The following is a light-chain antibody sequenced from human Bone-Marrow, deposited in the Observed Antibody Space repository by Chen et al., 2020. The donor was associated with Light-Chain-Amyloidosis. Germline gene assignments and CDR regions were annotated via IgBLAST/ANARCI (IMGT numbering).Light chain of an antibody. CDR1: QSLLYSSNNKNY. CDR2: WAS. Sequence: DIVMTQSPDSLAVSLGERATINCKSSQSLLYSSNNKNYLAWYQKKPGQPPTLLMYWASTRGSGVPDRFSGSGSGTDFTLTISSLQSEDVSLYYCQQYYDTPLTFGGGTKVEI. CDR3: QQYYDTPLT. J-gene: IGKJ4*01. V-gene: IGKV4-1*01.